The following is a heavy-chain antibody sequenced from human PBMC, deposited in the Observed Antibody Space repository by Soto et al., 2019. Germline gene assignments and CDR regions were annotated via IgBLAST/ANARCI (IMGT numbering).Heavy chain of an antibody. CDR2: INPSGGST. CDR1: GYTFTSYY. J-gene: IGHJ6*02. CDR3: AGAGGGYSSGWYEAHYYGMDV. Sequence: ASVKVSCKASGYTFTSYYMHWVRQAPGQGLEWMGIINPSGGSTSYAQKFQGRVTMTRDASTSTAYMELSSLRSEDTAVYYCAGAGGGYSSGWYEAHYYGMDVWGQGTTLTVSS. D-gene: IGHD6-19*01. V-gene: IGHV1-46*01.